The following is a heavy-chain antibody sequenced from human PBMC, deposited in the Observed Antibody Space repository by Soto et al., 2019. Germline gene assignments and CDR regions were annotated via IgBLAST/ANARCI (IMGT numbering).Heavy chain of an antibody. J-gene: IGHJ6*02. D-gene: IGHD2-15*01. V-gene: IGHV4-31*03. Sequence: SETLSLTCTVSGGSISSGGYYWSWIRQHPGKGLDWIGYIYYSGSTYYNPSLKSRVTISVDTSKNQFSLKLSSVTAADTAVYYCARDRSLEDIVEDYYYYAMDVWGQGTTVTVSS. CDR2: IYYSGST. CDR3: ARDRSLEDIVEDYYYYAMDV. CDR1: GGSISSGGYY.